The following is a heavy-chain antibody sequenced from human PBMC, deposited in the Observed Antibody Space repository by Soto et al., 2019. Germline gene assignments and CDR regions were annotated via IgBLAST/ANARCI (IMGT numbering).Heavy chain of an antibody. CDR2: IYPGDSDT. Sequence: HGESLKISCKGSGYSFTSYWIGWVRQMPGKGLEWMGIIYPGDSDTRYSPSFQGQVTISADKSISTAYLQWSSLKASDTAMYYCARQGLRYFDWLFVDFDYWGQGTLVTVSS. CDR3: ARQGLRYFDWLFVDFDY. J-gene: IGHJ4*02. D-gene: IGHD3-9*01. CDR1: GYSFTSYW. V-gene: IGHV5-51*01.